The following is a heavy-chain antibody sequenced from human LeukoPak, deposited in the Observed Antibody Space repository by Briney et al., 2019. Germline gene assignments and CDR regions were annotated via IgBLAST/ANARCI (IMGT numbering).Heavy chain of an antibody. V-gene: IGHV4-59*01. CDR1: GGSISSCY. J-gene: IGHJ4*02. D-gene: IGHD3-10*01. CDR2: IYYSGST. CDR3: ARDRRYGDFDY. Sequence: KTSETLSLTWTVSGGSISSCYLSWIRQPPGKGLVWIGYIYYSGSTNYNPSLKSRVTISVDTSKNQFSLKLSSVTAADTAVYYCARDRRYGDFDYWGQGTLVTVSS.